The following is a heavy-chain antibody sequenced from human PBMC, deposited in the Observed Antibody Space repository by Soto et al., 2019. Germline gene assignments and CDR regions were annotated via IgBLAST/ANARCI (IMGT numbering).Heavy chain of an antibody. CDR1: GGSISSSSYY. CDR3: ARQGGYYDSSGYPPAYFDY. CDR2: IYYSGST. D-gene: IGHD3-22*01. V-gene: IGHV4-39*01. J-gene: IGHJ4*02. Sequence: SETLSLTCTVSGGSISSSSYYWGWIRQPPGKGLEWIGSIYYSGSTYYNPSLKSRVTISVDTSKNQFSLKLSSVTAADTAVYYCARQGGYYDSSGYPPAYFDYWGQGTLVTVSS.